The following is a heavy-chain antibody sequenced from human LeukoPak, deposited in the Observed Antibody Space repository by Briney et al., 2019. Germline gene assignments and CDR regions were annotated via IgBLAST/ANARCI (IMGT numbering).Heavy chain of an antibody. D-gene: IGHD3-22*01. CDR3: AKDKYSYDCSGYGGYFDY. J-gene: IGHJ4*02. CDR1: GFTFSTYG. V-gene: IGHV3-30*02. Sequence: GGSLRLSCAASGFTFSTYGVHWVRQAPGKGLEWVAFIRYDGTNKYYVDSVKGRFTISRDNSKNTLYLQMNSLRAEDTAVYYLAKDKYSYDCSGYGGYFDYWGQGTLVTVSS. CDR2: IRYDGTNK.